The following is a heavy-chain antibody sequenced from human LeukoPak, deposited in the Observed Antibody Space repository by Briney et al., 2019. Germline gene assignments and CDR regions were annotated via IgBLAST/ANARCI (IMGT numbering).Heavy chain of an antibody. CDR1: GGSISSYY. J-gene: IGHJ4*02. D-gene: IGHD3-10*01. CDR3: ARARGYYFDY. Sequence: SETLSLTCTVSGGSISSYYWSWIRQPPGKGLEWIGYIYYSGSTNYNPSLKSRVTISVDTSKNQFSLRLSSVTAADTAVYYCARARGYYFDYWGQGTLVTVSS. CDR2: IYYSGST. V-gene: IGHV4-59*12.